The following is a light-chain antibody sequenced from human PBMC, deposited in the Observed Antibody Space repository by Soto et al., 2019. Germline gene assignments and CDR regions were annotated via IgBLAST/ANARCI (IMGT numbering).Light chain of an antibody. CDR1: QSVSSH. V-gene: IGKV3-15*01. CDR2: GAS. Sequence: EIVMTQSPATLSVSPGERATLSCRASQSVSSHLAWCQQKPGQAPRLLIYGASTRATGVPARFSASGSGTEFTLTIHSLESGDFGGYYCQQYNNWPLTFGGGTKVEIK. CDR3: QQYNNWPLT. J-gene: IGKJ4*01.